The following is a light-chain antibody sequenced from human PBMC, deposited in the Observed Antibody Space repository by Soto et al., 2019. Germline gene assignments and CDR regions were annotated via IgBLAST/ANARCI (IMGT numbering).Light chain of an antibody. CDR3: QQANSFPLT. CDR1: QSVRSTS. Sequence: DIVLTQSPGTLSLSPGERATLSCRASQSVRSTSLAWYQQKPGQAPRLLIYGASSRATGIPDRFSGGGSGTDFTLTISRLEPEDFGTYYCQQANSFPLTFGPGTKVDMK. CDR2: GAS. J-gene: IGKJ3*01. V-gene: IGKV3-20*01.